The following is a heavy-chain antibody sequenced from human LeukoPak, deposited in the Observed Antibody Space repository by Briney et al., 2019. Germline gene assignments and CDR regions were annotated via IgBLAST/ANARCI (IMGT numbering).Heavy chain of an antibody. Sequence: GGSLRLSCAASGFTFSSYWMHWVRQAPGKGLVWVSRINSDGSSTSYADSVKGRFTISRDNAKNTLYLQMNSLRAEDTAVYYCAKSWGYTRPYYNYMDVWGKGTTVTVSS. CDR3: AKSWGYTRPYYNYMDV. J-gene: IGHJ6*03. D-gene: IGHD3-16*02. CDR2: INSDGSST. V-gene: IGHV3-74*01. CDR1: GFTFSSYW.